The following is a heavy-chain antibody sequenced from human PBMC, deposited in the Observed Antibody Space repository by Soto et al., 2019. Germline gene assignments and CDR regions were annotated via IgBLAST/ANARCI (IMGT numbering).Heavy chain of an antibody. Sequence: EVQLVESGGGLVQPGRSLRLSCAASGFTFDDYAMHWVRQAPGQGLEWVSGISWNSGSIGYADSVKGRFAISRDNAKKSLYLPMNSLRAEDTALYYCAKAFERYCSGGSCYFDYWGQGTLVTVSS. CDR1: GFTFDDYA. D-gene: IGHD2-15*01. J-gene: IGHJ4*02. CDR3: AKAFERYCSGGSCYFDY. CDR2: ISWNSGSI. V-gene: IGHV3-9*01.